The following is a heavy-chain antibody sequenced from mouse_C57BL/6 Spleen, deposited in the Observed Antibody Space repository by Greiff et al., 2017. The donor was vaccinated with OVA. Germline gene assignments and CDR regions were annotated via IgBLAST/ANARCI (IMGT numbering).Heavy chain of an antibody. CDR1: GYTFTSYW. V-gene: IGHV1-61*01. Sequence: VQLQQSGAELVRPGSSVKLSCKASGYTFTSYWMDWVKQRPGQGLEWIGNIYPSDSETHYNQKFKDKATLTVDKSSSTAYMQLSSLTSEDSAVYYCARHYDYDEVFAYWGQGTLVTVSA. CDR3: ARHYDYDEVFAY. J-gene: IGHJ3*01. D-gene: IGHD2-4*01. CDR2: IYPSDSET.